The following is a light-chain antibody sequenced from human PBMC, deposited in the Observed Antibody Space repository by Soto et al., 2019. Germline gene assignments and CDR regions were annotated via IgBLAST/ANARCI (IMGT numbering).Light chain of an antibody. Sequence: QSALTQPASVSGSPGQSITISCTGTSSDIGAYNSVSWYQQHPPKAPKLMIFEVTNRPSGISHRFSGSKSGNTASLTISGLLPEDEADYYCSSYTRGNTYVFGTGTKGTVL. CDR3: SSYTRGNTYV. J-gene: IGLJ1*01. V-gene: IGLV2-14*01. CDR1: SSDIGAYNS. CDR2: EVT.